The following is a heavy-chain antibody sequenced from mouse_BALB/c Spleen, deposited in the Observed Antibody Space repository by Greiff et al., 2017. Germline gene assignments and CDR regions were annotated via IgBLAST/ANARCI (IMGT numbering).Heavy chain of an antibody. J-gene: IGHJ2*01. CDR3: ASDSSGYLDY. D-gene: IGHD3-2*01. Sequence: EVQLVESGGGLVKPGGSLKLSCAASGFAFSSYDMSWVRQTPEKRLEWVAYISSGGGSTYYPDTVKGRFTISRDNAKNTLYLQMSSLKSEDTAMYYCASDSSGYLDYWGQGTTLTVSS. V-gene: IGHV5-12-1*01. CDR2: ISSGGGST. CDR1: GFAFSSYD.